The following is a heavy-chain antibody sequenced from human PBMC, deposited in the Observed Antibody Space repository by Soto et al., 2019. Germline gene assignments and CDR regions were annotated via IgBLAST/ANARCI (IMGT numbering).Heavy chain of an antibody. Sequence: QVQLVESGGGVVQPGRSLRLSCAASGFTFSSYAMHWVRQAPGKGLEWVAVISYDGCNNYYADSVKGRFTNSRDNSKNTLYLQINSLITEDTAVYYCARYDSSGYYHPRYYYYGMDVWGQGTTVTVS. V-gene: IGHV3-30-3*01. CDR3: ARYDSSGYYHPRYYYYGMDV. J-gene: IGHJ6*02. CDR2: ISYDGCNN. D-gene: IGHD3-22*01. CDR1: GFTFSSYA.